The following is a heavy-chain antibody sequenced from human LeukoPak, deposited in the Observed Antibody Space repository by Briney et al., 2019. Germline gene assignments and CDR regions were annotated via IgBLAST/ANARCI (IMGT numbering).Heavy chain of an antibody. CDR3: ARDVWVRGVIISDY. D-gene: IGHD3-10*01. CDR1: GGSISSTNW. CDR2: VDHSGYT. J-gene: IGHJ4*02. V-gene: IGHV4-4*01. Sequence: SGTLSLTCAVSGGSISSTNWWTWVRQPPGKGLEWIGEVDHSGYTNYNPSLKSRVTISVDKSKNHFSLKLSSVTAADTAIYCCARDVWVRGVIISDYWGQGTLVTVSS.